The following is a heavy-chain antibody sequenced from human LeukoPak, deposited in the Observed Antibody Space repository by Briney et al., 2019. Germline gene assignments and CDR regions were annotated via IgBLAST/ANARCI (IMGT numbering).Heavy chain of an antibody. CDR1: GFTFSNYA. Sequence: PGGSLRLSCAASGFTFSNYAISWVRQAPGKGLEWVSGISGSGGSAYYADSVKGRFTISRDNSKNTLYLQMNSLSAEDTAVYYCAKDLSPLYYYYGMDVWGQGTAVTVSS. CDR3: AKDLSPLYYYYGMDV. CDR2: ISGSGGSA. J-gene: IGHJ6*02. V-gene: IGHV3-23*01.